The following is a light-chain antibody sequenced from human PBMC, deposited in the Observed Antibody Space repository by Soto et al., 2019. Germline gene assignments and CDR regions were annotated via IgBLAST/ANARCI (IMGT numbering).Light chain of an antibody. CDR2: AAS. V-gene: IGKV1-39*01. CDR3: QQTDSTPQT. CDR1: QSIRNY. Sequence: DIQMTQSPSSLSASVGDRVTISCRASQSIRNYVSWYQKKPGTAPKLLIRAASTLQSGVPSRFSGSGSGTDFTLTIRSLQIEDFATYFCQQTDSTPQTFGQGTNVEI. J-gene: IGKJ1*01.